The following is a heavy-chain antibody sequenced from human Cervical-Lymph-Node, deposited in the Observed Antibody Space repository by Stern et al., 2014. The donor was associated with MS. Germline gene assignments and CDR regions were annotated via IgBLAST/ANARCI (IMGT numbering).Heavy chain of an antibody. D-gene: IGHD2-15*01. CDR2: IYYSGST. CDR1: GGSISSGGYY. CDR3: ARDREYCSGNSCYSGAFDI. V-gene: IGHV4-31*03. J-gene: IGHJ3*02. Sequence: QLQESGPGLVKPSQTLSLTCTVSGGSISSGGYYWSWIRQHPGKGLEWIGYIYYSGSTYYNPSLESRVTISVDTSKNQFSLKLSSVTAADTAVYYCARDREYCSGNSCYSGAFDIWGQGTMVTVSS.